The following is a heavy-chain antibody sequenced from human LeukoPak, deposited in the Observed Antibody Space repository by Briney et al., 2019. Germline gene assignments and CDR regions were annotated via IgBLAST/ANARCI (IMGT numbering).Heavy chain of an antibody. CDR3: TIIPNVILFTHYFEY. Sequence: SVKVSCKASGGTFSSYAISWVRQAPGQGLEWMGSIIPFLGTTNYAQKFQGRVTITADEPTRTAYMELAYVRSDDTAAYYCTIIPNVILFTHYFEYWGQGTLVTVSS. J-gene: IGHJ4*02. CDR2: IIPFLGTT. V-gene: IGHV1-69*11. D-gene: IGHD2-21*01. CDR1: GGTFSSYA.